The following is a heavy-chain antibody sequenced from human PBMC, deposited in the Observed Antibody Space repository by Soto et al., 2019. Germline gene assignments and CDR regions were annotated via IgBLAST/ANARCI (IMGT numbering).Heavy chain of an antibody. CDR1: AFTLNSSA. Sequence: SVEVSCQASAFTLNSSAVQWVRQARIQRLEWIGWIVVGSGNTHYAQKFQERVTITRDMSTSTAYMELSSLRSEDTAVYYCAADLNYDFWSGYRLDYWGQGTLVKVSS. J-gene: IGHJ4*02. D-gene: IGHD3-3*01. V-gene: IGHV1-58*01. CDR2: IVVGSGNT. CDR3: AADLNYDFWSGYRLDY.